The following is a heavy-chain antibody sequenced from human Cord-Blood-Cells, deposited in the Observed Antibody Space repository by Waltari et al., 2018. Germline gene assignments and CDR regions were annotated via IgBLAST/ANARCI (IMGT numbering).Heavy chain of an antibody. D-gene: IGHD3-3*01. CDR3: ARVLPRYYDFWSGYNWFDP. V-gene: IGHV4-34*01. CDR2: INHSGST. CDR1: GGSFSGYY. Sequence: QVQLQQWGAGLLKPSETLSLTCAVYGGSFSGYYWRWLRPPPGQGLEWIGEINHSGSTNYNPSLKSRVTISVDTSKNQFSLKLSSVTAADTAVYYCARVLPRYYDFWSGYNWFDPWGQGTLVTVSS. J-gene: IGHJ5*02.